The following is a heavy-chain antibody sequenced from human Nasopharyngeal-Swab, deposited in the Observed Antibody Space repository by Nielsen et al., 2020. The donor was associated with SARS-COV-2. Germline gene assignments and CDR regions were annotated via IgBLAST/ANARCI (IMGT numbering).Heavy chain of an antibody. D-gene: IGHD3/OR15-3a*01. CDR2: IYHSGRT. V-gene: IGHV4-38-2*01. J-gene: IGHJ6*03. CDR1: GYSISSGYY. CDR3: ARRYGGWTGSYYYYMDV. Sequence: GSLRLSCAVSGYSISSGYYWGWIRQHPGKGLEWIGSIYHSGRTYYNPSLKSRVTISVDTSKNQFSLKLSSVTAADTAVYYCARRYGGWTGSYYYYMDVWGKGTTVTVSS.